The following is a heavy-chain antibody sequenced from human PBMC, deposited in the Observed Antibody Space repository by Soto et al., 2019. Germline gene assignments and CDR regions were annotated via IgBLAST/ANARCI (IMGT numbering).Heavy chain of an antibody. V-gene: IGHV3-33*06. J-gene: IGHJ4*02. Sequence: GGSLRLSCAASGFTFSSYGMHWVRQAPGKGLEWVAVIWYDGSEKYYADSVKGRFTISRDNSNNTLYLQMNSLRAEDTAVYYCAKGRPLGDLDYWGQGTLVTVSS. CDR3: AKGRPLGDLDY. CDR2: IWYDGSEK. D-gene: IGHD2-21*02. CDR1: GFTFSSYG.